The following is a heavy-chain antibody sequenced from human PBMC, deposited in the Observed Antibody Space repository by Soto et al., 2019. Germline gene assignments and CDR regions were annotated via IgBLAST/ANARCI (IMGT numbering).Heavy chain of an antibody. CDR3: ARGDYQLLQYYFDY. D-gene: IGHD2-2*01. CDR2: IYYSGST. V-gene: IGHV4-59*12. Sequence: QVQLQESGPGLVKPSETLSLTCTVSGGSISSYYWSWIRQPSGKGLEWIGYIYYSGSTNYNPSLKSRVTISVDTSKNQFSLKLSSVTAADTAVYYCARGDYQLLQYYFDYWGQGTLVTVSS. CDR1: GGSISSYY. J-gene: IGHJ4*02.